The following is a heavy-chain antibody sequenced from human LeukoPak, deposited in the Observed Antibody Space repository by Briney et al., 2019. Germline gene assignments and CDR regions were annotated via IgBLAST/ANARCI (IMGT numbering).Heavy chain of an antibody. Sequence: PGGSLRLSCAASGFTFYDYTMHWVRHAPGKGLEWVSLISWEGGSTYYADPVKGRFTISRDNSKNSLYLQMNSLRTEDTALYYCAKEGSSSWYGMDVWGQGTTVTVSS. CDR3: AKEGSSSWYGMDV. D-gene: IGHD6-13*01. V-gene: IGHV3-43*01. CDR1: GFTFYDYT. CDR2: ISWEGGST. J-gene: IGHJ6*02.